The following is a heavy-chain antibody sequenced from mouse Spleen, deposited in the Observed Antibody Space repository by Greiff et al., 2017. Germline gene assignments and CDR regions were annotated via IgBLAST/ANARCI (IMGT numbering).Heavy chain of an antibody. CDR3: ARHMRWLLPYRYFDV. Sequence: QVQLQQPGAELVRPGSSVKLSCKASGYTFTSYWMDWVKQRPGQGLEWIGNIYPSDSETHYNQKFKDKATLTVDKSSSTAYMQLSSLTSEDSAVYYCARHMRWLLPYRYFDVWGAGTTVTVSS. J-gene: IGHJ1*01. CDR2: IYPSDSET. D-gene: IGHD2-3*01. V-gene: IGHV1-61*01. CDR1: GYTFTSYW.